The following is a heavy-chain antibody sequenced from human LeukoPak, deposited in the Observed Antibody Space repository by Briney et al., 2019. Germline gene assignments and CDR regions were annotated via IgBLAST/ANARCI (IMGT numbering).Heavy chain of an antibody. D-gene: IGHD3-22*01. J-gene: IGHJ5*02. CDR1: GGSISSGSYY. V-gene: IGHV4-61*02. CDR3: ARDGRDSSGFYWRGGPNWFDP. Sequence: SETLSLTCTVSGGSISSGSYYWSWIRQPAGKGLEWIGRIYTSGSTNYNPSLKSRVTISVDTSKNQFSLKLSSVTAADTAVYYCARDGRDSSGFYWRGGPNWFDPWGQGTLVTVSS. CDR2: IYTSGST.